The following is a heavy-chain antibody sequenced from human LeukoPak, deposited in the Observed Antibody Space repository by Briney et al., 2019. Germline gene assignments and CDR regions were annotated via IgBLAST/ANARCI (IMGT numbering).Heavy chain of an antibody. Sequence: GGSLRLSCAASGFTFSSYGMSWVRQAPGKGLEWVSVIYSGGTTYYADSVKGRFTISRDNSKNTLYLQMNTLRAEDTAVYYCVRDFRFLEDYWGQGTLVTVSS. CDR3: VRDFRFLEDY. D-gene: IGHD3-3*01. J-gene: IGHJ4*02. CDR1: GFTFSSYG. CDR2: IYSGGTT. V-gene: IGHV3-66*01.